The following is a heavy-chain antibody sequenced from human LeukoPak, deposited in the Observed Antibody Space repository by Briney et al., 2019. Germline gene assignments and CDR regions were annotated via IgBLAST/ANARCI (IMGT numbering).Heavy chain of an antibody. CDR3: ARDLLVLRYFDWYFDY. CDR2: INPNSGGT. V-gene: IGHV1-2*02. D-gene: IGHD3-9*01. CDR1: GYTXTGYY. J-gene: IGHJ4*02. Sequence: ASVKVSCKASGYTXTGYYMHWVRQAPGQGLEWMGWINPNSGGTNYAQKFQGRVTMTRDTSISTAYMELSRLRSDDTAVYYCARDLLVLRYFDWYFDYWGQGTLVTVSS.